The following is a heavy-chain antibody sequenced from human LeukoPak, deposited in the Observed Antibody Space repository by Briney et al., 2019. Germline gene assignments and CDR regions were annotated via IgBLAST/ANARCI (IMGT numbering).Heavy chain of an antibody. CDR1: GFTFISYA. V-gene: IGHV3-23*01. J-gene: IGHJ6*02. CDR3: AKGRGSRWYGMDV. CDR2: ISGGADRT. Sequence: PGGSLRLSCAASGFTFISYAMSWVRQAPGKGLEWVSTISGGADRTNDADSVKGRFTISRDNSNNTMYLQMSSLRVEDTAVYYCAKGRGSRWYGMDVWGQGTTVTVSS. D-gene: IGHD6-13*01.